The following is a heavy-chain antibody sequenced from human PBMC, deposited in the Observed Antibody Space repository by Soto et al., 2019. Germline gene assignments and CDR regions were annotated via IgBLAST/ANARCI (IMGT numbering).Heavy chain of an antibody. D-gene: IGHD2-2*01. CDR1: GFPFRSYE. CDR3: ARSLCSSTSCRRYNWFDP. Sequence: GGSLRLCYAASGFPFRSYELNWVRQAPGEGLEWVSYISSSGSTIYYADSVKGRFTIARDNAKNSLYLQMNSLRAEDTAVYYCARSLCSSTSCRRYNWFDPWGQGTLVTVSS. J-gene: IGHJ5*02. CDR2: ISSSGSTI. V-gene: IGHV3-48*03.